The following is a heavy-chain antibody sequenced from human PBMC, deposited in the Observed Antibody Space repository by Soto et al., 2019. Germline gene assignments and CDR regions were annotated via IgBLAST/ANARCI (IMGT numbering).Heavy chain of an antibody. J-gene: IGHJ4*02. CDR2: ISGSGGST. CDR3: AKLQAITILRRGGIDY. CDR1: GFTLSSYA. D-gene: IGHD3-3*01. V-gene: IGHV3-23*01. Sequence: GGSLRLSCAASGFTLSSYAMSWVRQAPGKGLEWVSAISGSGGSTYYADSVKGRFTISRDNSKNTLYLQMNSLRAEDTAVYYCAKLQAITILRRGGIDYWGQGTLVTVSS.